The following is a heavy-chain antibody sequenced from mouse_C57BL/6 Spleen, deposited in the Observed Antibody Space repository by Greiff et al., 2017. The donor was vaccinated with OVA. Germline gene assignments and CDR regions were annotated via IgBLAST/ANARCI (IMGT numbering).Heavy chain of an antibody. CDR1: GYSITSGYY. D-gene: IGHD1-2*01. J-gene: IGHJ2*01. CDR3: ARDLSGYYFDY. Sequence: EVKLVESGPGLVKPSQSLSLTCSVTGYSITSGYYWNWIRQFPGNKLEWMGYISYDGSNNYNPSLKNRISITRDTSKNQFFLKLNSVTTEDTATYYCARDLSGYYFDYWGQGTTLTVSS. CDR2: ISYDGSN. V-gene: IGHV3-6*01.